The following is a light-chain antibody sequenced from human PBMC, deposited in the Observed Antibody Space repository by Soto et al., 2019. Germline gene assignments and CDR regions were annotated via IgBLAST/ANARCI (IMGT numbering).Light chain of an antibody. CDR3: QQYKVYPYT. V-gene: IGKV1-5*01. CDR1: QSLTGR. CDR2: DVS. Sequence: DIQMTQSPSTLSASIGDRVTLTCRASQSLTGRLAWYQQKPGRPPKLLLYDVSNLESGVPSRCSGSESGTNFTLTISSLRPDDFATFSCQQYKVYPYTFGQG. J-gene: IGKJ2*01.